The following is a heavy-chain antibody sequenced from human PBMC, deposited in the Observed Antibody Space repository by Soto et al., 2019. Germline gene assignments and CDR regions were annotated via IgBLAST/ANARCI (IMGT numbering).Heavy chain of an antibody. Sequence: SETLSLTCTVSGGSISSSSYYWGWIRQPPGKGLEWIGSIYYSGSTYYNPSLKSRVTISVDTSKNQFSLKLSSVTAADTAVYYCARVDVEDYYYYMDVWGKGTTVTVSS. D-gene: IGHD3-3*01. V-gene: IGHV4-39*01. CDR3: ARVDVEDYYYYMDV. J-gene: IGHJ6*03. CDR2: IYYSGST. CDR1: GGSISSSSYY.